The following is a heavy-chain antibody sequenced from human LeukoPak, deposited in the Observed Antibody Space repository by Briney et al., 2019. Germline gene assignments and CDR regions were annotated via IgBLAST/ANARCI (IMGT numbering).Heavy chain of an antibody. J-gene: IGHJ6*03. Sequence: PGRSLRLSCAASGFTFSSYAMHWVRQAPGKGLEWVAVISYDGSNKYYADSVKGRFTIPRDNSKNTLYLQMNSLRAEDTAVYYCAKDRCSNGIGCYYYYMDVWGKGNTVTISS. CDR3: AKDRCSNGIGCYYYYMDV. CDR1: GFTFSSYA. CDR2: ISYDGSNK. D-gene: IGHD2-8*01. V-gene: IGHV3-30*04.